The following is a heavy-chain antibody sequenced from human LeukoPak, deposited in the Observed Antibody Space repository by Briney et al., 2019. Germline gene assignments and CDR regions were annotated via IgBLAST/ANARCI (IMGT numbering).Heavy chain of an antibody. J-gene: IGHJ4*02. CDR2: IYHSGST. Sequence: PSETLSLTCAVSGGSISSSNWWSWVRQPPGKGLEWIGEIYHSGSTNYNPSLKSRVTISVDKSKNQFSLKLSSVTAADTAVYYCARARIAVAGSTFDYWGQGTLVTVSS. D-gene: IGHD6-19*01. V-gene: IGHV4-4*02. CDR1: GGSISSSNW. CDR3: ARARIAVAGSTFDY.